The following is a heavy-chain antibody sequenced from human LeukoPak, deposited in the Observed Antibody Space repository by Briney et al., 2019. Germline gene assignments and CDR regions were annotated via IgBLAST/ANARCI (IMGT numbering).Heavy chain of an antibody. D-gene: IGHD2-15*01. CDR2: IYTSGST. CDR1: GGSISSYY. CDR3: ARDYFTRYCSGGSCYFDAFDI. V-gene: IGHV4-4*07. Sequence: PSETLSLTCTVSGGSISSYYWSWIRQPAGKGLEWIGRIYTSGSTNYNPSLKSRVTMSVDRSKNQFSLKLSSVTAADTAVYYCARDYFTRYCSGGSCYFDAFDIWGQGTMVTVSS. J-gene: IGHJ3*02.